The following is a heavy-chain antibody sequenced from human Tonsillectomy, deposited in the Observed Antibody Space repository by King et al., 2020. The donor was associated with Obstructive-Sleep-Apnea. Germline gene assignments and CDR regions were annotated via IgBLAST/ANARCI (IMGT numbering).Heavy chain of an antibody. V-gene: IGHV4-39*07. CDR3: ARADRDIAMGLFDY. J-gene: IGHJ4*02. CDR2: IYYSGST. CDR1: GGSISSNSY. D-gene: IGHD5-18*01. Sequence: QLQESGPGLVKPSETLSLTCTVSGGSISSNSYWGWIRPPPGKGLEGIGHIYYSGSTYYNPSLKSRVTISVDTSKNQFSLELNSVTAADTAVYYCARADRDIAMGLFDYWGQGTLVTVSS.